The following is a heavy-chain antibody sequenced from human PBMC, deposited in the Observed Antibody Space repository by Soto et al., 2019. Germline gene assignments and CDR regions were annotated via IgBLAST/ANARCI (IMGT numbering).Heavy chain of an antibody. CDR3: ARAFYDYIWGSYRYDAFDI. Sequence: EVQLVESGGGLVQPGGSLRLSCAASGFTFSSYSMNWVRQAPGKGLEWLSYISSSSSTIYYADSVKGRFTISRDNAKNSLYLQMNSLRAEDTAVYYCARAFYDYIWGSYRYDAFDIWGQGTMVTVSS. CDR2: ISSSSSTI. D-gene: IGHD3-16*02. V-gene: IGHV3-48*01. J-gene: IGHJ3*02. CDR1: GFTFSSYS.